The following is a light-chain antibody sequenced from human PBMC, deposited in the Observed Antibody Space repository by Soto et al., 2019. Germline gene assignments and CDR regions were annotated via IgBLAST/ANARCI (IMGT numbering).Light chain of an antibody. V-gene: IGLV2-8*01. CDR1: SSDVGGYHY. J-gene: IGLJ2*01. CDR2: EVT. Sequence: QSALTQPPSASGSPGQSVTISCTGTSSDVGGYHYVSWYQQHPGKAPKLMIHEVTKRPSGVPDRFSGSKSGNTASLTVSGLQGEYEADYYCSSYAGSNNLGFGGGTKLTVL. CDR3: SSYAGSNNLG.